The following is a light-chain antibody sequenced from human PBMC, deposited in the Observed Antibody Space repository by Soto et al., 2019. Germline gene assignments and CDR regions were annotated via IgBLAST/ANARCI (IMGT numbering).Light chain of an antibody. Sequence: QYALTQPASVSGSPGQSITISCTGNSSEVGGYNYVSWYQQHPGKAPKLMIYDVSNRPSGVSNRFSGSKSGNTASLTISGLQAEDEADYYCHSYTSSSTYVVFGGGTKLTVL. CDR1: SSEVGGYNY. J-gene: IGLJ2*01. CDR3: HSYTSSSTYVV. V-gene: IGLV2-14*01. CDR2: DVS.